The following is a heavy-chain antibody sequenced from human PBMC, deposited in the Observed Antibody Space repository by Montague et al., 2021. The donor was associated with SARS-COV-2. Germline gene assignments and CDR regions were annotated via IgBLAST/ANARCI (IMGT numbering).Heavy chain of an antibody. CDR1: GGSFSNYY. J-gene: IGHJ3*02. CDR2: VNQSGTT. Sequence: SETLSLTCAISGGSFSNYYWGWIRQPPGKGLEWIGEVNQSGTTIYNPSVKSGVTISEDTSKNQFYLRLNSVTAADTAVYYCARFPTSYYYDSKAAPATPDAFDIWGQGAMVTVSS. V-gene: IGHV4-34*01. D-gene: IGHD3-22*01. CDR3: ARFPTSYYYDSKAAPATPDAFDI.